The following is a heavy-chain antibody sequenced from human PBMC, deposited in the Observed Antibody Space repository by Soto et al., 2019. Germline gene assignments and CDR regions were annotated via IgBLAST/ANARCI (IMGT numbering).Heavy chain of an antibody. CDR3: ARDPSSAGWFDY. CDR1: GYTLTSYD. D-gene: IGHD6-25*01. Sequence: AASVKVSCKASGYTLTSYDINWVRQAPGQGLEWMGWMNPNTGDTGYAQKFQGRVTMTRNTSKSTVYMDLRSLRSEDTAVYYCARDPSSAGWFDYWGQGXLVTVSS. CDR2: MNPNTGDT. V-gene: IGHV1-8*01. J-gene: IGHJ4*02.